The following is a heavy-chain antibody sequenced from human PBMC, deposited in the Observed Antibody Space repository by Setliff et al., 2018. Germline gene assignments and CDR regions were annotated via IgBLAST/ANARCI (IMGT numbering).Heavy chain of an antibody. CDR1: EFTFSTYW. CDR2: ISGSGGST. J-gene: IGHJ4*02. D-gene: IGHD6-19*01. Sequence: PGGSLRLSCAASEFTFSTYWIHWVRQAPGKGLEWVSFISGSGGSTYYADSVKGRFTISRDNSKNTLYLQVNSLRAEDTAVYYCAKIRSGWYEAIDYWGQGTLVTVSS. CDR3: AKIRSGWYEAIDY. V-gene: IGHV3-23*01.